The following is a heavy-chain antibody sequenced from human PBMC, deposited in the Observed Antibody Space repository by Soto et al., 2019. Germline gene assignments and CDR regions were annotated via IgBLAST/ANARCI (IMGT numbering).Heavy chain of an antibody. D-gene: IGHD2-2*02. Sequence: HPGASLRLSFITSGFTFSIFGLHRIRQAPGKGLEWVAVISHDGSNKYYADSVKGRFTISRDNSKNTLYLQMNSLRAEDTAVYYCARDGIVVVPAAIDYYYYMDVWGKGT. CDR1: GFTFSIFG. V-gene: IGHV3-30*03. CDR3: ARDGIVVVPAAIDYYYYMDV. J-gene: IGHJ6*03. CDR2: ISHDGSNK.